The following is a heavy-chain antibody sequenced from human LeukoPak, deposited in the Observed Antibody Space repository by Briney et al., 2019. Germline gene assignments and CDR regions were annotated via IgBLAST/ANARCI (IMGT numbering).Heavy chain of an antibody. CDR2: ISSSSSTI. Sequence: GGSLRLSCAASGFTFSSYSMNWVRQAPGKGLEWVSYISSSSSTIYYADSVEGRFTISRDNAKNSLYLQMNSLRAEDTAVYYCARALTIFGVVNDWFDPWGQGTLVTVSS. CDR1: GFTFSSYS. D-gene: IGHD3-3*01. V-gene: IGHV3-48*01. J-gene: IGHJ5*02. CDR3: ARALTIFGVVNDWFDP.